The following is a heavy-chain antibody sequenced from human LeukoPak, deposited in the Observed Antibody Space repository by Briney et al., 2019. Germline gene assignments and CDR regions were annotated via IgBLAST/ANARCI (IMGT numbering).Heavy chain of an antibody. J-gene: IGHJ6*02. CDR2: VRPYNGDP. D-gene: IGHD2-2*01. V-gene: IGHV1-18*04. Sequence: GASVKVSCKASGDIFRRYGVTWARQAPGQGPEWMGWVRPYNGDPEYAQKFQGRVTMSTDTSTDTSYMELRSLGSDDTAVYYCARPYSASWHPHPYRMDVWGQGTTVIVSS. CDR3: ARPYSASWHPHPYRMDV. CDR1: GDIFRRYG.